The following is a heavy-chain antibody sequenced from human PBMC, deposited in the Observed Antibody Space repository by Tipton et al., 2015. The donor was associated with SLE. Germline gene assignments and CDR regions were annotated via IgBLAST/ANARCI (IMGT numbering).Heavy chain of an antibody. CDR1: GGSISSSSYY. Sequence: TLSLTCTVSGGSISSSSYYWGWIRQPPGKGLEWIGSIYHSGSTYYNPSLKSRVTISVDTSKNQFSLKLSSVTAADTAMYYCARLFYDSSGFDPWGQGILVTVSS. CDR2: IYHSGST. V-gene: IGHV4-39*07. D-gene: IGHD3-22*01. J-gene: IGHJ5*02. CDR3: ARLFYDSSGFDP.